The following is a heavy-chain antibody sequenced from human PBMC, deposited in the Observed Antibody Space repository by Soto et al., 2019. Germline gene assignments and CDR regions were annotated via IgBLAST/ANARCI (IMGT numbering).Heavy chain of an antibody. J-gene: IGHJ6*02. CDR2: INHSGTI. D-gene: IGHD2-21*02. Sequence: SETLSLTCAVYGGSFSDYSWNWNWIRQPPGKGLEWIGEINHSGTINFNPSLKSRLTISLDTSKKHFSLKLSSVTDADTAAYYCARADRTLVTSYSLDVWGQGTTVTVSS. CDR3: ARADRTLVTSYSLDV. V-gene: IGHV4-34*01. CDR1: GGSFSDYSWN.